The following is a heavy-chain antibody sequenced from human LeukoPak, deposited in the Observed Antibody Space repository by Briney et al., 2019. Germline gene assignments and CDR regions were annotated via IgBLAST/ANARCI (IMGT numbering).Heavy chain of an antibody. CDR2: INPSGGST. CDR3: ARDVSAVAGPYWYFDL. Sequence: GASVKVSCKASGYTFTSYYMHWVRQAPGQGLEWMGNINPSGGSTSYAQKFQGRVTMTRDTSTSTVYMELSSLRSEDTAVYYCARDVSAVAGPYWYFDLWGRGTLVTVSS. D-gene: IGHD6-19*01. V-gene: IGHV1-46*01. J-gene: IGHJ2*01. CDR1: GYTFTSYY.